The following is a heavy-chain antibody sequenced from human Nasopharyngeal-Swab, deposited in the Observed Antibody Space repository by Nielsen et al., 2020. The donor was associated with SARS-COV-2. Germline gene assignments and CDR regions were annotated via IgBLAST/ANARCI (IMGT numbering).Heavy chain of an antibody. CDR1: GGSFSGYY. CDR2: INHSGST. Sequence: SETLSLTCAVYGGSFSGYYWSWIRQPPGKGLEWIGEINHSGSTNYNPSLKSRVTISVDTSKNQFSLKLSSVTAADTAVYYCARGNYDSSAPDYWGQGTLVTVSS. D-gene: IGHD3-22*01. J-gene: IGHJ4*02. V-gene: IGHV4-34*01. CDR3: ARGNYDSSAPDY.